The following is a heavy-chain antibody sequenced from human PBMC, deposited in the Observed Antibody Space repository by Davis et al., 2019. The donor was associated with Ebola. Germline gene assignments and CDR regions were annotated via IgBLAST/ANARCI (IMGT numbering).Heavy chain of an antibody. J-gene: IGHJ6*02. D-gene: IGHD3-10*01. V-gene: IGHV1-3*01. CDR3: ARPYHDGPNPTYGMDV. Sequence: AASAKVFCKASGYTFTSYAMHWMRQAPGQRLEWMGWINPGNGNTKYSQKFQGRVTITRDTSASTAYMALSILRSEDTAVYYCARPYHDGPNPTYGMDVWGQGTTVTVSS. CDR2: INPGNGNT. CDR1: GYTFTSYA.